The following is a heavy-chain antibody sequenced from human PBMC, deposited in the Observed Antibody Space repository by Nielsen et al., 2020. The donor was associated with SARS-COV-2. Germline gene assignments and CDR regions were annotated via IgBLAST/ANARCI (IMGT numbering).Heavy chain of an antibody. CDR2: IYYSGST. CDR3: ARERCSGGSCVQEYYYYYGMDV. J-gene: IGHJ6*02. D-gene: IGHD2-15*01. V-gene: IGHV4-59*01. Sequence: WIRQPPGKGLEWIGYIYYSGSTNYNPSLKSRVTISVDTSKNQFSLKLSSVTAADTAVYYCARERCSGGSCVQEYYYYYGMDVWGQGTTVTVSS.